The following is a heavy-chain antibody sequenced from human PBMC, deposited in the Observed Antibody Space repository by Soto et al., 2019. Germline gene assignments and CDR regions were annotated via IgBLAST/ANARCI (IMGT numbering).Heavy chain of an antibody. CDR2: ISTSTGPI. Sequence: EVQLVESGGGLVQPGGSLRLSCVASGFAFRSYRMNWVRQAPGKGLEWVAYISTSTGPIYYADSVKGRFTIARDNAENSLFLQMNSLRAEDTALYYCVRDRAKKYSDVDYGDYTIDAFDIWGQGTMVTVSS. CDR3: VRDRAKKYSDVDYGDYTIDAFDI. V-gene: IGHV3-48*01. D-gene: IGHD4-17*01. J-gene: IGHJ3*02. CDR1: GFAFRSYR.